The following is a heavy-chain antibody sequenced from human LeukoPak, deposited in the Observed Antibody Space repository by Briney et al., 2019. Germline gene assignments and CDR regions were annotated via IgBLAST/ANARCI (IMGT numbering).Heavy chain of an antibody. CDR1: GFTFSSYE. V-gene: IGHV3-48*03. CDR3: AKDLWSSGSYVFDY. CDR2: ISSSGDTI. D-gene: IGHD1-26*01. Sequence: PGGSLRLSCAASGFTFSSYEMNWVRQAPGKGLEWISYISSSGDTIYYADSVEGRFTISRDNAKNSLYLQMNSLRAEDTAVYYCAKDLWSSGSYVFDYWGQGTLVTVSS. J-gene: IGHJ4*02.